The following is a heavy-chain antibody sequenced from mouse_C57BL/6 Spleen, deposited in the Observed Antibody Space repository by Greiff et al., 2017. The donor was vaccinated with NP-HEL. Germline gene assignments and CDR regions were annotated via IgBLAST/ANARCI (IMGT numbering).Heavy chain of an antibody. CDR2: ISGGGGNT. J-gene: IGHJ1*03. CDR3: ARWDYGSSYRYWYFDV. D-gene: IGHD1-1*01. Sequence: EVKLVESGGGLVKPGGSLKLSCAASGFTFSSYTMSWVRQTPEKRLEWVATISGGGGNTYYPDSVKGRFTISRDNAKNTQYLQMSSLRSEDTALYYCARWDYGSSYRYWYFDVWGTGTTVTVSS. V-gene: IGHV5-9*01. CDR1: GFTFSSYT.